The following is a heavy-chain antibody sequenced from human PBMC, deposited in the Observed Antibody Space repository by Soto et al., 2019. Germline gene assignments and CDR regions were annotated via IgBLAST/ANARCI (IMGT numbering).Heavy chain of an antibody. V-gene: IGHV1-69*13. D-gene: IGHD1-1*01. CDR1: GGTFSSYA. CDR2: IIPIFGTA. CDR3: ARDREDAGTTKGLPCWFDP. Sequence: SVKVSCKASGGTFSSYAISWVRQAPGQGLEWMGGIIPIFGTANYAQKFQGRVTITADESTSTAYMELSSLRSEDTAMYYCARDREDAGTTKGLPCWFDPWGQGTLVTVSS. J-gene: IGHJ5*02.